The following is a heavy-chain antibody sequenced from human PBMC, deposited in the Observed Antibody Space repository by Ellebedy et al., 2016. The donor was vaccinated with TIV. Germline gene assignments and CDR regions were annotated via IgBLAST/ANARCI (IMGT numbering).Heavy chain of an antibody. V-gene: IGHV3-30*02. CDR2: IWSDGSLE. CDR1: GFTFTNYH. J-gene: IGHJ4*02. Sequence: PGGSLRLSCAASGFTFTNYHMHWVRQAPGKGLEWVALIWSDGSLEYYADSVKGRFTISRDNSKNTLYLQMDSLRAEDTAVYYCANLSPADYGDWGDSWGQGTLVTVSS. CDR3: ANLSPADYGDWGDS. D-gene: IGHD4-17*01.